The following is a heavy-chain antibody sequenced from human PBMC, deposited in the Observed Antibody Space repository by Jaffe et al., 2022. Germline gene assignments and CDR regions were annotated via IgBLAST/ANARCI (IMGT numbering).Heavy chain of an antibody. CDR2: ISGSGGST. D-gene: IGHD4-17*01. CDR1: GFTFSSYA. J-gene: IGHJ6*03. Sequence: EVQLLESGGGLVQPGGSLRLSCAASGFTFSSYAMSWVRQAPGKGLEWVSAISGSGGSTYYADSVKGRFTISRDNSKNTLYLQMNSLRAEDTAVYYCAKTTYTVTTGIDHYYYYYYMDVWGKGTTVTVSS. V-gene: IGHV3-23*01. CDR3: AKTTYTVTTGIDHYYYYYYMDV.